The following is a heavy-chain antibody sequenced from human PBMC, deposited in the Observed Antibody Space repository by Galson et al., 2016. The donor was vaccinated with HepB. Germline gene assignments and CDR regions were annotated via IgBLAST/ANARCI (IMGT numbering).Heavy chain of an antibody. V-gene: IGHV3-23*01. D-gene: IGHD2-8*02. CDR2: IAASGGGP. Sequence: SLRLSCAASGFALSGSGLNWVRQAPGKGLKWVSVIAASGGGPNYAGSVKGRFTISRDNSKNTLYLQMNDLRAEDSAVYFCAKPGGYNLGPFDFWGQGTLVTVSS. CDR1: GFALSGSG. CDR3: AKPGGYNLGPFDF. J-gene: IGHJ4*02.